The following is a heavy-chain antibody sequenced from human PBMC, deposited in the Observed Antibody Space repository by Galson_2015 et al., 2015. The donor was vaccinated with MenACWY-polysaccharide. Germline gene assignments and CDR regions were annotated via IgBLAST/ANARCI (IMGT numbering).Heavy chain of an antibody. D-gene: IGHD1-1*01. V-gene: IGHV3-74*01. CDR1: GFTFSRYW. CDR2: INGDGNST. CDR3: TKDFDWNDGH. J-gene: IGHJ4*02. Sequence: SLRLSCAASGFTFSRYWMHWIRQAPGKGLVWVSRINGDGNSTNCADSVKGRFTISRDSAKNTLYLQMNSLRAEDTAVYYCTKDFDWNDGHWGQGTLVTVSS.